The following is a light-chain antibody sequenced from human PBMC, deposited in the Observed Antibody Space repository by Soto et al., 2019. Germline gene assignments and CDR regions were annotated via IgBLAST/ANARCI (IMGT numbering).Light chain of an antibody. CDR2: GAS. V-gene: IGKV3-15*01. CDR1: QSISSN. J-gene: IGKJ2*01. Sequence: EIEMTQSPATLSVSPGERATLSCRASQSISSNLAWYQQKPGQAPRLLIYGASSRATGIPDRFSGSGSGTEFTLTISSLQSEDFAIYYCHQYPRWRDFGQGTKVDIK. CDR3: HQYPRWRD.